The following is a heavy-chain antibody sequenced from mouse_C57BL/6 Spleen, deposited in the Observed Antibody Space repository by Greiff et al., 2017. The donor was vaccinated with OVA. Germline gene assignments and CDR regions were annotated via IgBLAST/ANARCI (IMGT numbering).Heavy chain of an antibody. CDR1: GFSFTSYA. D-gene: IGHD2-12*01. CDR3: DRGYSYFDY. J-gene: IGHJ2*01. Sequence: QVQLKESGPGLVAPSQTLSITCTVSGFSFTSYAMSWVRQPPGNGLEWLGVIWTGGGTNYNSALKSRLSINKDNTKSQVFLKMNSLQTDDTARCYCDRGYSYFDYWGQGTTVTVSS. CDR2: IWTGGGT. V-gene: IGHV2-9-1*01.